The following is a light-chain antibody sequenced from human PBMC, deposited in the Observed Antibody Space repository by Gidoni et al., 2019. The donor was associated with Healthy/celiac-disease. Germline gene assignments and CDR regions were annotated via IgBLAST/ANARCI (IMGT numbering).Light chain of an antibody. CDR2: LNSDGSH. CDR1: SGHSSYA. Sequence: QLVLTQSPSASAPLGASVKLTCTLSSGHSSYAIAWHQQQPEKRPRYLMKLNSDGSHSKGDGIPDRFSGSSSGAERYLTISSLQSEDEADYYCQTWGTGSVVFGGGTKLTVL. CDR3: QTWGTGSVV. V-gene: IGLV4-69*01. J-gene: IGLJ2*01.